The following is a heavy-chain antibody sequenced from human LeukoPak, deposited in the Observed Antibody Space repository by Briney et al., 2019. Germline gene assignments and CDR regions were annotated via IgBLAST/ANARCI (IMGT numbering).Heavy chain of an antibody. Sequence: PGGSLRLSCAASGFTFSSYWMHWVRQAPGKGLVWVSRINSDGGSTSYADSVKGRFTISRDNAKNTLYLQMNSLRAEDTAVYYCAREGSGSYYNAIDYWGQGTLVTVSS. CDR1: GFTFSSYW. CDR3: AREGSGSYYNAIDY. V-gene: IGHV3-74*01. CDR2: INSDGGST. D-gene: IGHD3-10*01. J-gene: IGHJ4*02.